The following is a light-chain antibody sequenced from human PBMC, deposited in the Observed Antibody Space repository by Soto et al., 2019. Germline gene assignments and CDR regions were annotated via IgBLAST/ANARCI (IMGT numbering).Light chain of an antibody. J-gene: IGKJ4*01. V-gene: IGKV2-28*01. Sequence: DIVMTQSPLSLPVTPGEPASISCRSSQSLLHSSGRYYLDWYLQKPGQSQQLLIYLGSHRDSGVPDRFSGSGSGTDFTLTISRVEAEDVGIYYCIQALQTPFAFGGGTSVEIK. CDR1: QSLLHSSGRYY. CDR3: IQALQTPFA. CDR2: LGS.